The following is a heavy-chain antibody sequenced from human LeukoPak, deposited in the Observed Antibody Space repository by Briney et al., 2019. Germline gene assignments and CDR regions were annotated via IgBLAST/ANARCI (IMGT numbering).Heavy chain of an antibody. CDR3: ARHGSSWYEKDYFDY. CDR1: GGSINGYY. CDR2: IYYSGST. D-gene: IGHD6-13*01. Sequence: PSETLSLTCTVSGGSINGYYWSWIRQPPGKGLEWIGYIYYSGSTNYNPSLKSRVTISVDTSKNQFSLKLSSVTAADTAVYYCARHGSSWYEKDYFDYWGQGTLVTVSS. J-gene: IGHJ4*02. V-gene: IGHV4-59*08.